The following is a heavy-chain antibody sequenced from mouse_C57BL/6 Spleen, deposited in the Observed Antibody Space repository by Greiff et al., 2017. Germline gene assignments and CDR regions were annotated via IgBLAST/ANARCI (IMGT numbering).Heavy chain of an antibody. V-gene: IGHV5-17*01. Sequence: EVKLVESGGGLVKPGGSLQLSCAASGFTFSDYGMHWVRQAPEKGLEWVAYISSGSSTIYYADTVKGRFTISRDNAKNTLFLQMTSLRSEDTAMYYCARSYYGSSYWYFDVWGTGTTVTVSS. CDR1: GFTFSDYG. CDR3: ARSYYGSSYWYFDV. J-gene: IGHJ1*03. D-gene: IGHD1-1*01. CDR2: ISSGSSTI.